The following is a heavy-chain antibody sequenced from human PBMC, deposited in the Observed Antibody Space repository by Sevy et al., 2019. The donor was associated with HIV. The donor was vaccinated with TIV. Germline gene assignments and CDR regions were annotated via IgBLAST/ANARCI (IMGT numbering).Heavy chain of an antibody. V-gene: IGHV3-11*01. D-gene: IGHD3-22*01. Sequence: GGSLRLSCAASGFTFIDYYMSWIRQAPGKGLEWVSHISTSGGTIYYADSVKGRFTISRDNAKNSLYLQMNSLRAEDTAVDYCARGTNYYESSGPSYFDYWGQGSLVTVSS. CDR3: ARGTNYYESSGPSYFDY. J-gene: IGHJ4*02. CDR1: GFTFIDYY. CDR2: ISTSGGTI.